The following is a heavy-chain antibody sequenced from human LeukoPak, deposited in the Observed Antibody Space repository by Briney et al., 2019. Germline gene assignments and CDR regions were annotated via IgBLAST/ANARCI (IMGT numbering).Heavy chain of an antibody. V-gene: IGHV3-30-3*01. CDR3: ARDEDWALDH. CDR2: ISYDGNNK. CDR1: GFTFGNYA. Sequence: GGSLRLSCAASGFTFGNYAIHWVRQAPGKGLEWVPVISYDGNNKYYADSVKGRFTISRDNSKNTLYLQMNSLRVEDAAVYFCARDEDWALDHWGQGTLVTVSS. J-gene: IGHJ4*02. D-gene: IGHD3/OR15-3a*01.